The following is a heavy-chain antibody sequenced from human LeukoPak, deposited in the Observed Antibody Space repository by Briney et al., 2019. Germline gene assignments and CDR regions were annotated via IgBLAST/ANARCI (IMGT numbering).Heavy chain of an antibody. CDR1: GFTFSTYA. D-gene: IGHD5-18*01. J-gene: IGHJ4*02. V-gene: IGHV3-23*01. CDR3: AKGIYTYDTSFDF. CDR2: LSGSGSST. Sequence: PGGSLRLSCAASGFTFSTYAMSWVRQAPGKGLEWVSALSGSGSSTYYADSVKGRFAISRDNSKNTLYLQMNSLRPEDTAVYYCAKGIYTYDTSFDFWGQGTLVTVSS.